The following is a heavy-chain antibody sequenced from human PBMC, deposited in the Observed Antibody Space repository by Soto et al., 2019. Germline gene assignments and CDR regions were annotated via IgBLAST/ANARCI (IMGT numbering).Heavy chain of an antibody. J-gene: IGHJ5*02. V-gene: IGHV4-59*01. CDR1: DDSISNYY. CDR2: IYYIGST. Sequence: SETLSLTCTVSDDSISNYYWSWIRQPPGKGLEWIGSIYYIGSTNYNPSLKSRVTISVDTSQNELSLKLTSVTAAETAVYYCARIGVLVRGSSNWFDPWGQGTLVTVSS. CDR3: ARIGVLVRGSSNWFDP. D-gene: IGHD3-10*01.